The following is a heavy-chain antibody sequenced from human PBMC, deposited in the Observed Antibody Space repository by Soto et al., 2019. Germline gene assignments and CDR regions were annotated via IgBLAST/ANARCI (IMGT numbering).Heavy chain of an antibody. J-gene: IGHJ6*02. V-gene: IGHV1-3*01. D-gene: IGHD3-10*01. CDR2: INAGNGST. CDR3: ARSTGPYGSGSYYIFPSNSADYSYYYYGMDV. Sequence: ASVKVSFKASGYTFTSYSMHWVRHAPGQRLEFMGWINAGNGSTKYSQKFQGRVTITRDTSASTAYMELSSLRSEDTAVYYCARSTGPYGSGSYYIFPSNSADYSYYYYGMDVWGQGTTVTVSS. CDR1: GYTFTSYS.